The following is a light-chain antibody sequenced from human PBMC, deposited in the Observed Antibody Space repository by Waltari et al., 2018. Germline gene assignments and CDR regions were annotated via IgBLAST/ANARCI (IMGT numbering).Light chain of an antibody. V-gene: IGKV3-11*01. CDR2: DAS. CDR3: QQRSNWTPHT. Sequence: EIVLTQSPATLALSPGDTAPLSCRASQSIGSYLAWYQQKPGQPPRLLIYDASNRATGVPARFRGSGSGTDFTLTISRLEAEDFAVYYCQQRSNWTPHTFGQGARLEIK. CDR1: QSIGSY. J-gene: IGKJ2*01.